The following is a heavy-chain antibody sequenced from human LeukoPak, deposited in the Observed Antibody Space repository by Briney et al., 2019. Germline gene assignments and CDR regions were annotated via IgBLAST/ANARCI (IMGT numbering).Heavy chain of an antibody. V-gene: IGHV1-3*03. CDR2: INVDSGNT. CDR1: GYTFTSYA. J-gene: IGHJ4*02. Sequence: ASVKVSCKASGYTFTSYAMHWVRQAPGQRLEWMAWINVDSGNTKYSQEFQGRVTITRDTSASTAYMELSGLRSEDMAVYYCAVGDYYYDTRFDYWGQGTLVTVSS. CDR3: AVGDYYYDTRFDY. D-gene: IGHD3-22*01.